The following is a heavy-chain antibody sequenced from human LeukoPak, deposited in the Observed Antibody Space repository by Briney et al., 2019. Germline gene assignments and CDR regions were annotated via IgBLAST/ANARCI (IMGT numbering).Heavy chain of an antibody. J-gene: IGHJ4*02. CDR3: ARHYPYGSGSYSPFYFDY. D-gene: IGHD3-10*01. V-gene: IGHV4-59*08. CDR1: GDSISSYY. CDR2: IYYSGST. Sequence: ASETLSLTCTVSGDSISSYYWSWTRQPPGKGLEWLGYIYYSGSTNYNPSLKSRVTISVDTSKNQFSLKLSSVTAADTGVYYCARHYPYGSGSYSPFYFDYWGQGTLVTVSS.